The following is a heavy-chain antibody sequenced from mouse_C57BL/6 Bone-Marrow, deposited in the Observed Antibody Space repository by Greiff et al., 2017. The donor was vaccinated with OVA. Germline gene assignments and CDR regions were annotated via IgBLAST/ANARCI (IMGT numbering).Heavy chain of an antibody. D-gene: IGHD2-5*01. V-gene: IGHV1-64*01. Sequence: VQLQQSGPELVKPGASVKMSCKASGYTFTDYNMHWVKQRTGQGLEWIGMIHPNSGSTNYNEKFKSKATLTVDKSSSTAYMQLSSLTSEDSAVYYCARSSYYSNFDYWGQGTTLTVSS. CDR1: GYTFTDYN. CDR2: IHPNSGST. J-gene: IGHJ2*01. CDR3: ARSSYYSNFDY.